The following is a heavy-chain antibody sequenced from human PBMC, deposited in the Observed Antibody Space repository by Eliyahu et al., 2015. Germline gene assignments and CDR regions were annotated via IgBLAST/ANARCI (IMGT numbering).Heavy chain of an antibody. V-gene: IGHV3-13*01. CDR1: GFTFISYD. CDR3: ARGPEYSSSEEDGMDV. Sequence: EVQLVESGGGLVQPGGSLRLSCAASGFTFISYDMHWVRQATGKGLEWVSAIGTAGDTYYPGSVKGRFTISRENAKNSLYLQMNSLRAGDTAVYYCARGPEYSSSEEDGMDVWGQGTTVTVSS. D-gene: IGHD6-6*01. CDR2: IGTAGDT. J-gene: IGHJ6*02.